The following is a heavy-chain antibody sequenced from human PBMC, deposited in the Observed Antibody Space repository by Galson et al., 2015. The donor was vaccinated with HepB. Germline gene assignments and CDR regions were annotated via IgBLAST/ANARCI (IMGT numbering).Heavy chain of an antibody. CDR2: INPNSGGT. CDR3: ARDGSCSGGSCYPGY. D-gene: IGHD2-15*01. CDR1: GYTFTGYY. V-gene: IGHV1-2*06. Sequence: CKASGYTFTGYYMHWVRQAPGQGLEWMGRINPNSGGTNYAQKFQGRVTMTRDTSISTAYMELSRLRSDDTAVYYCARDGSCSGGSCYPGYWGQGTLVTVSS. J-gene: IGHJ4*02.